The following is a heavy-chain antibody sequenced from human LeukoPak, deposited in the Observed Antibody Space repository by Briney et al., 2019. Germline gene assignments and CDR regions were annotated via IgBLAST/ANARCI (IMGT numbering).Heavy chain of an antibody. CDR3: ARHSGLRSPFDP. Sequence: SETLSLTCTVSGGSISSGDYYWGWIRQPPGRDLEWIGSIYSSGNTYYNPSLESRVTISVDTSKNQLSLKLTSATAADTSVYYCARHSGLRSPFDPWGQGTLVTVSS. V-gene: IGHV4-39*01. J-gene: IGHJ5*02. CDR2: IYSSGNT. D-gene: IGHD3-3*01. CDR1: GGSISSGDYY.